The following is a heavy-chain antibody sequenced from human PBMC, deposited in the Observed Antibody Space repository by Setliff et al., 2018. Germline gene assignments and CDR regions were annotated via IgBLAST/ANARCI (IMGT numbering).Heavy chain of an antibody. Sequence: GASVKVSCKASGYTFTSYGISWVRQAPGQGLEWMGWISAYNGNTNYAQKIQGRVTMTTDTSTSTAYMEVRSLRSDDTAVYYCARDIATGGYTYGFFYWGQGTMVTVSS. CDR2: ISAYNGNT. J-gene: IGHJ4*02. V-gene: IGHV1-18*01. CDR3: ARDIATGGYTYGFFY. D-gene: IGHD5-18*01. CDR1: GYTFTSYG.